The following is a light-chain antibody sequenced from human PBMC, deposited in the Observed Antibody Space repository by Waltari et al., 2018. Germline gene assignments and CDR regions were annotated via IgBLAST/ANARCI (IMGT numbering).Light chain of an antibody. CDR3: QQYNSYST. J-gene: IGKJ2*01. CDR2: QAS. CDR1: QRISSW. V-gene: IGKV1-5*03. Sequence: DIQMTQSPSTLSASLGDRVTITCRASQRISSWLAWYQQQPGKAPKLLIYQASSLESGVPSRFSGSGSGTDFTLTISSLQPDDFATYYCQQYNSYSTFGQGTKLEIK.